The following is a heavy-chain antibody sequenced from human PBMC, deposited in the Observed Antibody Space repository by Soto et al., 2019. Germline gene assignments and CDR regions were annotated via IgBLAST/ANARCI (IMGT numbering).Heavy chain of an antibody. D-gene: IGHD6-19*01. CDR3: ARDQGWVFDY. J-gene: IGHJ4*02. CDR1: GFPFSRDG. V-gene: IGHV3-33*01. Sequence: QVQLVESGGGVVQPGGSLRLSCAASGFPFSRDGMHWVRQAPGTGLEWLAGIWFDGSNENYVDSVRGRLSISRDNSKNTLYLQMDSLRAEDTAVYYCARDQGWVFDYWGQGILVTVSS. CDR2: IWFDGSNE.